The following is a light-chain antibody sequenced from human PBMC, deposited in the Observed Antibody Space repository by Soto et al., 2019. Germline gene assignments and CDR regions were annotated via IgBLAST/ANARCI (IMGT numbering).Light chain of an antibody. V-gene: IGLV2-14*01. J-gene: IGLJ3*02. CDR3: SSYSDSSTL. CDR1: SSDVGYYNY. Sequence: QSALTQPASMSGSPGQSITISCTGSSSDVGYYNYVSWYQQHPGKAPKLIIYDVSDRPSGVSNRFSGSKSANTASLTISGLQAEDEADYYCSSYSDSSTLFGGGTKVTVL. CDR2: DVS.